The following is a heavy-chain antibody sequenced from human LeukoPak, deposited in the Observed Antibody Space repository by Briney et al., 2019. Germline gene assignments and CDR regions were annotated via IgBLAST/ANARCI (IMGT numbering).Heavy chain of an antibody. D-gene: IGHD3-10*01. CDR1: GFTFSSCW. CDR3: AGDGQSGSPFDY. CDR2: INSDGSST. J-gene: IGHJ4*02. V-gene: IGHV3-74*01. Sequence: GGSLRLSCAASGFTFSSCWMHGVRQVPGKGLVWVSRINSDGSSTDYADSVRGRFTISRDNAKNTLYLQMNSLRAEDTAVYYCAGDGQSGSPFDYWGQGTLVTVSS.